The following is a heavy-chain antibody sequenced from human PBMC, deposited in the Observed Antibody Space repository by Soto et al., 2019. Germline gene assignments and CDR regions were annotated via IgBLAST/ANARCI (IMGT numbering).Heavy chain of an antibody. Sequence: GESLKISCKGSGYSFTSYWISWVRQMPGKGLEWMGRIDPSDSYTNYSPSFQGHVTISADKSISTAYLQWSSLKASDTAMYYCAIHTYYDILTGYYNPYYFDYWGQGTLVTVSS. V-gene: IGHV5-10-1*01. CDR2: IDPSDSYT. CDR3: AIHTYYDILTGYYNPYYFDY. CDR1: GYSFTSYW. D-gene: IGHD3-9*01. J-gene: IGHJ4*02.